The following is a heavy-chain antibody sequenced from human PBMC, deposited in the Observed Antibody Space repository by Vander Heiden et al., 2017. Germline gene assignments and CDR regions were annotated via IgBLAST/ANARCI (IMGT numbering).Heavy chain of an antibody. D-gene: IGHD1-26*01. J-gene: IGHJ3*02. CDR1: GFTVSSNY. CDR2: IYSGGST. CDR3: AREGYSGSYPDAFDI. Sequence: EVQLVESGGGLIQPGGSLRLSCAASGFTVSSNYMSWVRQAPGKGLEWVSVIYSGGSTYYADSVKGRFTISRDNSKNTLYLQMNSLRAEDTAVYYCAREGYSGSYPDAFDIWGQGTMVTVSS. V-gene: IGHV3-53*01.